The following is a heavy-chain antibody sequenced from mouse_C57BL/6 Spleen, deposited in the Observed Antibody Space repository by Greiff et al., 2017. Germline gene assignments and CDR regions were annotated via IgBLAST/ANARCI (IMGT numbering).Heavy chain of an antibody. CDR1: GYAFSSSW. D-gene: IGHD1-1*01. CDR2: IYPGDGDT. Sequence: VQLQPSGPELVKPGASVKISCKASGYAFSSSWLHWVKQRPGTGLEWIGRIYPGDGDTNYNGKFKGKATLTAGKSSSTAYMQLRSLTSEDSAVYFCARGSITTHVDYWGQGTTLTVSS. V-gene: IGHV1-82*01. CDR3: ARGSITTHVDY. J-gene: IGHJ2*01.